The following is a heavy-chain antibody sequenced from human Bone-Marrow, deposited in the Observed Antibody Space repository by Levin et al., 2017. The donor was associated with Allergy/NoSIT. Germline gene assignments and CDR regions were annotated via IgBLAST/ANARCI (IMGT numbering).Heavy chain of an antibody. V-gene: IGHV3-33*01. Sequence: RSGGSLRLSCAASGFTFSSYGMHWVRQAPGKGLEWVAVIWYDGSNKYYADSVKGRFTISRDNSKNTLYLQMNSLRAEDTAVYYCARAVYEAAGSYWYFDLWGRGTLVTVSS. CDR3: ARAVYEAAGSYWYFDL. CDR2: IWYDGSNK. J-gene: IGHJ2*01. D-gene: IGHD6-13*01. CDR1: GFTFSSYG.